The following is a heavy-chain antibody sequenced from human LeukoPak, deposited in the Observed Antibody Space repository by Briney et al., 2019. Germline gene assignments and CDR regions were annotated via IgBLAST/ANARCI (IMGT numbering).Heavy chain of an antibody. CDR3: AKKKGGYKYDAFFDF. Sequence: GRSLRLSCAASGFSFSSYGMHWVRQAPGKGLEWVAAISYDGNTKYYVDSVKGRFTISRDNSKNTLYLQMNSLRGEDTAVYYCAKKKGGYKYDAFFDFWGQGTLVTVSS. CDR2: ISYDGNTK. J-gene: IGHJ4*02. V-gene: IGHV3-30*18. CDR1: GFSFSSYG. D-gene: IGHD5-24*01.